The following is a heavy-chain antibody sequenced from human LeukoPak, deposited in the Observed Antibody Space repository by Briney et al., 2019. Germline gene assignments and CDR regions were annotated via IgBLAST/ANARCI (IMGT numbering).Heavy chain of an antibody. CDR2: IYPGDSDT. D-gene: IGHD3-10*01. J-gene: IGHJ4*02. V-gene: IGHV5-51*01. CDR3: ARRHYGSGTPMDTGVDC. CDR1: GYSFTSYW. Sequence: GESLKISCKGSGYSFTSYWIGWVRQMPGKGLEWMGIIYPGDSDTRYSPFFQGQVTISADKSISTAYLQWSSLKASDTAMYYCARRHYGSGTPMDTGVDCWGQGTLVTVSS.